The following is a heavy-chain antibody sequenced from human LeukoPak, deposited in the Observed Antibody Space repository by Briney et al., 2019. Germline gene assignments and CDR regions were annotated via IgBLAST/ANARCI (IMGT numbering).Heavy chain of an antibody. CDR3: ARRSHYSGWYV. CDR2: INHTGST. CDR1: GGSFSGY. V-gene: IGHV4-34*01. D-gene: IGHD6-19*01. J-gene: IGHJ1*01. Sequence: SETLSLTCAVYGGSFSGYWSWIRQPPGKGLEWIGEINHTGSTNYNPSLKNRVTISVDTSKNQFSLKLSFVTAADTAVYFCARRSHYSGWYVWGQGTLVTVSS.